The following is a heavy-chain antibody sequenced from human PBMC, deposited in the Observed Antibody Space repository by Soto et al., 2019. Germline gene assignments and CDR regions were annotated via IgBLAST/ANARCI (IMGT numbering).Heavy chain of an antibody. J-gene: IGHJ4*02. CDR1: GFTFSSYA. V-gene: IGHV3-23*01. D-gene: IGHD3-22*01. CDR3: AKGYYYDSSGYSTPVGVDY. Sequence: GGSLRLSCAASGFTFSSYAMSWVRQAPGKGLEWVSAISGSGGSTYYADSVKGRFTISRDNSKNTLYLQMNSLRAEDTAVYNCAKGYYYDSSGYSTPVGVDYWGQGTLVTVSS. CDR2: ISGSGGST.